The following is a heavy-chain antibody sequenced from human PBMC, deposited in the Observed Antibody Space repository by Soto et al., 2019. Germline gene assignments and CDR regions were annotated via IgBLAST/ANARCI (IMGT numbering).Heavy chain of an antibody. CDR1: GFTFSSYG. D-gene: IGHD3-9*01. CDR2: ISYDGSNK. CDR3: AKAGLRYFPAGGYYFDY. Sequence: VQLLESGGGLVQPGGSLRLSCAASGFTFSSYGMHWVRQAPGKGLEWVAVISYDGSNKYYADSVKGRFTISRDNSKNTLYLQMNSLRAEDTAVYYCAKAGLRYFPAGGYYFDYWGQGTLVTVSS. J-gene: IGHJ4*02. V-gene: IGHV3-30*18.